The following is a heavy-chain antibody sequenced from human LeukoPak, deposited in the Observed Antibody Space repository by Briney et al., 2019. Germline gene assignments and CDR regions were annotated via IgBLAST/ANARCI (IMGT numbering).Heavy chain of an antibody. D-gene: IGHD1-1*01. J-gene: IGHJ4*02. Sequence: GASVKVSCKASGYTFTGYYMHWVRQAPGQGLEWMGWINPNSGGTNYAQKFHGRVTMTMDTSISTAYMELSRLRSDDMAVYYCARADPWNQFDYWGQGTLVTVSS. CDR3: ARADPWNQFDY. CDR1: GYTFTGYY. CDR2: INPNSGGT. V-gene: IGHV1-2*02.